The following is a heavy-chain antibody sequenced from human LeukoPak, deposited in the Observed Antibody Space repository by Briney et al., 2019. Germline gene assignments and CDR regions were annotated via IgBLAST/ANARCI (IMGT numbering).Heavy chain of an antibody. CDR1: GFTFSDYF. D-gene: IGHD1-26*01. J-gene: IGHJ6*03. CDR3: ARAPLPGYYYYYMDV. CDR2: ISSSGYTI. Sequence: PXGSLXLSCAASGFTFSDYFMSWIRQAPGKGLECVSYISSSGYTIYYADSVKGRFTISRDNAKNSLYLQMNSLRAEDTAVYYCARAPLPGYYYYYMDVWGKGTTVTISS. V-gene: IGHV3-11*01.